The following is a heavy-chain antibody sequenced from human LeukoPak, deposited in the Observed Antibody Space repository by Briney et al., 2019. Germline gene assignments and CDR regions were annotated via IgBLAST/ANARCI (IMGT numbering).Heavy chain of an antibody. J-gene: IGHJ4*02. D-gene: IGHD6-13*01. CDR2: ISAYNGNT. CDR3: AGPIAAAGKFDY. V-gene: IGHV1-18*01. CDR1: GYTFTSYG. Sequence: GASMKVSCKASGYTFTSYGISWVRQAPGQGLEWMGWISAYNGNTNYAQKLQGRVTMTTDTSTSTAYMELRSLRSDDTAVYYCAGPIAAAGKFDYWGQGTLVTVSS.